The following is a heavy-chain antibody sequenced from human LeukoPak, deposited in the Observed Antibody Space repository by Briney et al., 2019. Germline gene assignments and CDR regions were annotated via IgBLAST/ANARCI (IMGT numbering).Heavy chain of an antibody. CDR3: AKEVSRGMATIRPDF. CDR1: GFTFSSYA. D-gene: IGHD5-24*01. J-gene: IGHJ4*02. Sequence: PGGSLRLSCAASGFTFSSYAMSWVRQAPGEGLEWVSAISGSGGTTYYADSVKGRFTISRDNSKNTLYLQMNSLRAEDTAVYYCAKEVSRGMATIRPDFWGQGTLVTVSS. V-gene: IGHV3-23*01. CDR2: ISGSGGTT.